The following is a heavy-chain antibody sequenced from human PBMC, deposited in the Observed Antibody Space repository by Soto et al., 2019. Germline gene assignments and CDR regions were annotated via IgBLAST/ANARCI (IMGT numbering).Heavy chain of an antibody. D-gene: IGHD3-3*01. CDR1: GYTFTSYG. CDR3: ARAQQWLRFLEWSLPDGGMDV. CDR2: ISAYNGNT. J-gene: IGHJ6*02. Sequence: ASVKVSCKASGYTFTSYGISWVRQAPGQGLEWMGWISAYNGNTNYAQKLQGRVTMTTDTSTSTAYMELRSLRSDDMAVYYCARAQQWLRFLEWSLPDGGMDVWGQGTTVTVSS. V-gene: IGHV1-18*03.